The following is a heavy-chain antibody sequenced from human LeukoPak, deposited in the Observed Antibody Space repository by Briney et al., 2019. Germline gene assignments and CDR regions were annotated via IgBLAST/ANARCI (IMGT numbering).Heavy chain of an antibody. D-gene: IGHD2-2*01. CDR3: ARDDRCGSTSCYLLDY. V-gene: IGHV3-33*01. CDR1: GFTFSSYG. CDR2: IWYDGSNK. J-gene: IGHJ4*02. Sequence: PGRSLRLSCAASGFTFSSYGMHWVRQAPGKGLEWVAVIWYDGSNKYYADSVKGRFTISRDNSKNTLYLQMNSLRAEDTAVYYCARDDRCGSTSCYLLDYWGQGTLVTVSS.